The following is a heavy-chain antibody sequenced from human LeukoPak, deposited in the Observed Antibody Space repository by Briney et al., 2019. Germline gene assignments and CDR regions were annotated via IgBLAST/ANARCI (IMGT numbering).Heavy chain of an antibody. D-gene: IGHD6-19*01. J-gene: IGHJ4*02. CDR2: ISGSGGST. Sequence: GGSLRLSCAASGFTFGSYAMNWVRQAPGKGLEWVSAISGSGGSTYYADSVKGRFTISRDNSKNTLYLQMSSLRADDTAVYYCAKGKDDSSGWYFFYWGQGTLVTVSS. CDR3: AKGKDDSSGWYFFY. CDR1: GFTFGSYA. V-gene: IGHV3-23*01.